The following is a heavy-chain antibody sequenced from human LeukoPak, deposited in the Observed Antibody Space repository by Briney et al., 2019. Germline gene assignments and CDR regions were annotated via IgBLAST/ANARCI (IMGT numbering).Heavy chain of an antibody. J-gene: IGHJ4*02. D-gene: IGHD4-17*01. V-gene: IGHV4-34*01. CDR1: GGSFSGYY. CDR2: INHSGST. CDR3: ARGITTVTTPRGFDY. Sequence: SESLSLTCAVHGGSFSGYYWSWIRQPPGKGLEWIGEINHSGSTNYNPSLKSRVTISVDTSKNQFSLKLSSVTAADTAVYYCARGITTVTTPRGFDYWGQGTPVTVSS.